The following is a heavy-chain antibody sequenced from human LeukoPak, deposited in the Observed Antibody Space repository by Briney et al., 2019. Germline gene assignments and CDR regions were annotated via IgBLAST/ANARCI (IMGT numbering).Heavy chain of an antibody. V-gene: IGHV4-30-4*08. CDR1: GGSISSGDYY. CDR2: IYYSGST. D-gene: IGHD5-24*01. Sequence: SETLSLTCTVSGGSISSGDYYWSWIRQPPGKGLEWIGYIYYSGSTYYNPSLKSRVTISVDTSKNQFSLKLSSVTAADTAVYYCARGEDGYVVSFDYWGQGTLVTVSP. CDR3: ARGEDGYVVSFDY. J-gene: IGHJ4*02.